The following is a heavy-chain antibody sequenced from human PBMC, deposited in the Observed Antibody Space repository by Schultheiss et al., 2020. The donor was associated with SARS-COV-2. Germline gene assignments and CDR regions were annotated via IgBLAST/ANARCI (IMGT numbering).Heavy chain of an antibody. V-gene: IGHV3-23*01. J-gene: IGHJ6*02. CDR3: ARAPIDYSSGWYGLTEMGYPYYYGMDV. D-gene: IGHD6-19*01. Sequence: GGSLRLSCVASGFTFSDYAMHWARQAPGKGLAWVSAISGSGGKSYYADSVKGRFTISRDNSKNTLYLQMNSLRADDTAVYYCARAPIDYSSGWYGLTEMGYPYYYGMDVWGQGTTVTVSS. CDR1: GFTFSDYA. CDR2: ISGSGGKS.